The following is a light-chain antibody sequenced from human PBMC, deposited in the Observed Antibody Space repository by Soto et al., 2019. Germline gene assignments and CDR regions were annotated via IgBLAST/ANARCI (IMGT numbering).Light chain of an antibody. CDR2: DAS. CDR3: QQYGSSPWT. V-gene: IGKV3-20*01. Sequence: EIVMTQSPATLSVSPGEVATLSCRASQSVSSYLAWYQQKPGQAPRLLIYDASNRATGIPARFSGSGSGTDFTLTISRLEPEDFAVYYCQQYGSSPWTFGQGTKVDIK. CDR1: QSVSSY. J-gene: IGKJ1*01.